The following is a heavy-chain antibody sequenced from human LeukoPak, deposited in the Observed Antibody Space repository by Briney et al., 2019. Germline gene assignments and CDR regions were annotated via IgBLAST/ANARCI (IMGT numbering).Heavy chain of an antibody. CDR1: GFTLRNYW. CDR3: ARDRYDILTGYNPLGAVDI. D-gene: IGHD3-9*01. J-gene: IGHJ3*02. V-gene: IGHV3-74*01. Sequence: GGSLRLSCAASGFTLRNYWMHWVRQAPGKGLVWVSRINIDGSSISYADSMKGRSTISRDNAKNTLYLQMNSLRAEDTAVYYCARDRYDILTGYNPLGAVDIWGQGTMVTVSS. CDR2: INIDGSSI.